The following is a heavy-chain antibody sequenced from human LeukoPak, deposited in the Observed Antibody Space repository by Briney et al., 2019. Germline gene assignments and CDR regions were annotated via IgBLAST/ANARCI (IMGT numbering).Heavy chain of an antibody. V-gene: IGHV4-61*01. Sequence: PSETLSLTCTVSAYSISSGFYWGWIRQPPGKGLEWIGYIYYSGSTNYNPSLKSRVTISVDTSKNQFSLKLSSVTAADTAVYYCARVPTVTPGYFDYWGQGTLVTVSS. CDR1: AYSISSGFY. D-gene: IGHD4-17*01. J-gene: IGHJ4*02. CDR3: ARVPTVTPGYFDY. CDR2: IYYSGST.